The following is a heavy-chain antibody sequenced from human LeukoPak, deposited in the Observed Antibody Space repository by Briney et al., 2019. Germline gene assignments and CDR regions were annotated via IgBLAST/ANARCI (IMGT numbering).Heavy chain of an antibody. D-gene: IGHD1-7*01. Sequence: QTGGSLRHSCAASGFTFSGSAMHWVRQASGKGLEWVGRIRSKANSYATAYAASVKGRFTISRDDSKNTAYLQMNSLKTEDTAVYYCTREAWYNWNYDFDYWGQGTLVTVSS. CDR3: TREAWYNWNYDFDY. V-gene: IGHV3-73*01. J-gene: IGHJ4*02. CDR1: GFTFSGSA. CDR2: IRSKANSYAT.